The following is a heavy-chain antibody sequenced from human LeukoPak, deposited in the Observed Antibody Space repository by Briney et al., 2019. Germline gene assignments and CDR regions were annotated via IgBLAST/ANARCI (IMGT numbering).Heavy chain of an antibody. CDR3: ASTTVVTRESDY. D-gene: IGHD4-23*01. CDR1: GGSISSYY. J-gene: IGHJ4*02. Sequence: SETLSLTCTVSGGSISSYYWSWIRQPPGKGLEWIGYIYYSGSTNYNPSLKSRVTISVDTSKSQFSLKLSSVTAADTAVYYCASTTVVTRESDYWGQGTLVTVSS. CDR2: IYYSGST. V-gene: IGHV4-59*08.